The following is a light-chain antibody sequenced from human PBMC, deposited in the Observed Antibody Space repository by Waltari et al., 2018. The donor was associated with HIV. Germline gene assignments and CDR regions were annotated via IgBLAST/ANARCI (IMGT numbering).Light chain of an antibody. CDR3: NSRDSSGDVV. CDR2: GKN. CDR1: SLRSYY. V-gene: IGLV3-19*01. J-gene: IGLJ2*01. Sequence: SSELTQDPAVSVALGQTVRITCQGDSLRSYYANWYRQKPGQAPVLVSYGKNNRPSRSPDRFSGSSSGNTASLTFAGAHAEDEADYYCNSRDSSGDVVFGGGTKLTVL.